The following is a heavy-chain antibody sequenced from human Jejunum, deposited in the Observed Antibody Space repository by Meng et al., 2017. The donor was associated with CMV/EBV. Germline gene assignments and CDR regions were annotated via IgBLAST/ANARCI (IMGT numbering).Heavy chain of an antibody. CDR1: GFTFSPDW. D-gene: IGHD3-16*01. Sequence: CVASGFTFSPDWMSWVRQTPWKGLEWVAKINQHGSEESYVGSVKGRFTISRDNAKNSLYLQMNSLRAEDTAVYYCARGGGNTRFDYWGQGTLVTVSS. CDR3: ARGGGNTRFDY. J-gene: IGHJ4*02. V-gene: IGHV3-7*01. CDR2: INQHGSEE.